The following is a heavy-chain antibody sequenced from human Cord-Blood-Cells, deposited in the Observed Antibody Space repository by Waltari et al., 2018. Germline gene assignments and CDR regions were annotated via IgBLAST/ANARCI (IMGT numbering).Heavy chain of an antibody. CDR1: GFTFSCSG. D-gene: IGHD6-19*01. V-gene: IGHV3-33*01. CDR3: GAVDAFDI. Sequence: QVQLVESGGGVVQPGRSLRLSCAASGFTFSCSGMHWVRQAPGKGLEWVAVIWYDGSNKYYADSVKGRFTISRDNSKNTLYLQMNSLRAEDTAVYYCGAVDAFDIWGQGTMVTVSS. CDR2: IWYDGSNK. J-gene: IGHJ3*02.